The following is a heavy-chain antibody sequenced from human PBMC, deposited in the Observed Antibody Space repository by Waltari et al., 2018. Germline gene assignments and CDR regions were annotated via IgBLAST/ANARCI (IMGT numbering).Heavy chain of an antibody. CDR3: ARHWKRSGYRFDP. V-gene: IGHV4-39*01. Sequence: QLRLQESGPGLVKPSETLSLTRTASGGSISSGGYSWGWIRQSPGKGLEWIGSIYYSGSTYYNPTLESRVTISGDTSKNEFSLKLSSVTAADTAVYYCARHWKRSGYRFDPWGQGTLVTVSS. CDR1: GGSISSGGYS. J-gene: IGHJ5*02. D-gene: IGHD5-12*01. CDR2: IYYSGST.